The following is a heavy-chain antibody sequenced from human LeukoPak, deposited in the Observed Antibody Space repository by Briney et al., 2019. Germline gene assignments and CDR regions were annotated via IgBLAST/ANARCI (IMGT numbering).Heavy chain of an antibody. CDR3: AKGGCTSGYCGFDY. V-gene: IGHV3-23*01. D-gene: IGHD3-22*01. CDR2: ISGSGGDT. Sequence: GGSLRLSCAASGFTFNSYPRGWGGRAPGKGRKWASNISGSGGDTYYADSVKGRFTISRDNSKNTLYLQMNSLRAEDTAVYYCAKGGCTSGYCGFDYWGQGTLVTVSS. J-gene: IGHJ4*02. CDR1: GFTFNSYP.